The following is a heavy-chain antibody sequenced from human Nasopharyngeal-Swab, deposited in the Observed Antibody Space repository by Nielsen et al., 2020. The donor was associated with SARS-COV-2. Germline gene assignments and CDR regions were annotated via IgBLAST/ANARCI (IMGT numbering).Heavy chain of an antibody. CDR3: ARGDILTGSQAAFDI. D-gene: IGHD3-9*01. V-gene: IGHV4-59*01. J-gene: IGHJ3*02. CDR2: IYYSGST. Sequence: GHAPGKGLEWIGYIYYSGSTNYNPSLKSRVTISVDTSKNQFSLKLSSVTAADTAVCYCARGDILTGSQAAFDIWGQGTMVTVSS.